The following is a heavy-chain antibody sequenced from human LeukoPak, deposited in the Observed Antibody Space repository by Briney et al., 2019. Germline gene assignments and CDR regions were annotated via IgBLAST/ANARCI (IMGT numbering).Heavy chain of an antibody. J-gene: IGHJ4*02. CDR3: ARGASTTWPGNFDY. CDR2: IYPSGST. D-gene: IGHD1-14*01. CDR1: GGSISSYY. Sequence: SSETLSLTCTVSGGSISSYYWSWMRQPAGKALEWIGRIYPSGSTNYNPSLKSRVTMSVDTSQNPFSLKMTSVTAADTAVYYCARGASTTWPGNFDYWGQGTLVTVSS. V-gene: IGHV4-4*07.